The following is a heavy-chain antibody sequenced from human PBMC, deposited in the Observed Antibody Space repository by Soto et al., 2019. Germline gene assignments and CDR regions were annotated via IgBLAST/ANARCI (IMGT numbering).Heavy chain of an antibody. Sequence: PSETLSLTCTVSGGSISSYYWCWIRQPPGKGLEWIGYIYYSGSTNYNPSLKSRVTISVDTSKNQFSLKMSSVTAADTAVYYCARLATRYYFDYWGQGTLVTVSS. V-gene: IGHV4-59*01. CDR2: IYYSGST. D-gene: IGHD1-1*01. CDR1: GGSISSYY. J-gene: IGHJ4*02. CDR3: ARLATRYYFDY.